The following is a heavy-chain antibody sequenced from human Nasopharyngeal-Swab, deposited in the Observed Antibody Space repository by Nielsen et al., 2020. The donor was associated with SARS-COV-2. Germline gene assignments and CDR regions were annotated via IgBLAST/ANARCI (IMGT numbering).Heavy chain of an antibody. CDR2: IYYSGST. Sequence: SETLSLTCTVSGGSISSGGYYWSWIRQHPGKGLEWIGYIYYSGSTYYNPSLKSRVTISVDTSKNQFSLKLSSVTAADTAVYFCARGKGWYCRGETCPNWFDPWGQGTLVTVSS. J-gene: IGHJ5*02. CDR3: ARGKGWYCRGETCPNWFDP. V-gene: IGHV4-31*03. CDR1: GGSISSGGYY. D-gene: IGHD2-21*01.